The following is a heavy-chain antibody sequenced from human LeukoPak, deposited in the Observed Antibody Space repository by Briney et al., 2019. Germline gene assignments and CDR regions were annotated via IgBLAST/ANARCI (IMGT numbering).Heavy chain of an antibody. V-gene: IGHV1-18*01. CDR2: ISAYNGNT. Sequence: AASVKVSCKASGYTFTSYGISWVRQAPGQGLEWMGWISAYNGNTNYAQKLQGRVTMTTDTSTSTAYMELRSLRSDDTAVYYCARDTRSVGYSYAPTFDYWGQGTLVTVSS. D-gene: IGHD5-18*01. CDR3: ARDTRSVGYSYAPTFDY. CDR1: GYTFTSYG. J-gene: IGHJ4*02.